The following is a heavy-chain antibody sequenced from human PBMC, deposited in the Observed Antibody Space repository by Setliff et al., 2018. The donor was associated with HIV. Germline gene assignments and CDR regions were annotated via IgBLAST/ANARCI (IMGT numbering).Heavy chain of an antibody. V-gene: IGHV4-59*11. CDR1: YGSISGHY. D-gene: IGHD5-12*01. CDR3: ARGDGYRANDAYYDTGMDV. CDR2: IYNSGYS. Sequence: SETLSLTCTVSYGSISGHYWTWIRQPPGKGLEWIGYIYNSGYSNSKPSLKSRVTISLDTSKNQFSLKLSSVTAADTAVYYCARGDGYRANDAYYDTGMDVWGQGITVTVSS. J-gene: IGHJ6*02.